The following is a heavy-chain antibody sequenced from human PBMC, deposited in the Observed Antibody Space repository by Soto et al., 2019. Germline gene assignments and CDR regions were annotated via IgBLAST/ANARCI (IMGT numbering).Heavy chain of an antibody. CDR3: ARAIHDYGDYERFYYYYYMDV. D-gene: IGHD4-17*01. J-gene: IGHJ6*03. CDR1: GFTFSSYA. Sequence: PGGSLRLSCAASGFTFSSYAMSWVRQAPGKGLEWVSAISGSGGSTYYADSVKGRFTISRDNSKNTLYLQMNSLRAEDTAVYYCARAIHDYGDYERFYYYYYMDVWGKGSTVTVAS. CDR2: ISGSGGST. V-gene: IGHV3-23*01.